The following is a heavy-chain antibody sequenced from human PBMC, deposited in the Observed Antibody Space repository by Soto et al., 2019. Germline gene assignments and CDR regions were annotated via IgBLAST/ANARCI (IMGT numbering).Heavy chain of an antibody. CDR3: AKDLHGDPYY. CDR2: FSAYNGNT. J-gene: IGHJ4*02. D-gene: IGHD4-17*01. Sequence: QVQLGQSGAEVKKPGASVKVSCKASGYTFSRYGISWVRQDPGQGLEWIGWFSAYNGNTNYAQKLQVRVTMTTDTFTSTDYMELRSLRSDDTAVYYCAKDLHGDPYYWGQGTLVTVSS. CDR1: GYTFSRYG. V-gene: IGHV1-18*01.